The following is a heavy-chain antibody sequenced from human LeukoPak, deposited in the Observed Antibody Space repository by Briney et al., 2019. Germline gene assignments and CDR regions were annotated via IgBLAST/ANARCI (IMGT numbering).Heavy chain of an antibody. Sequence: GASVKVSCKASGYTFTGYYTHWVRQAPGQGLEWMGWINPNSGGTNYAQKFQGRVTMTRDTSISTAYMELSRLRSDDTAVYYCAREWGSSSWFNWFDPWGQGTLVTVSS. J-gene: IGHJ5*02. D-gene: IGHD6-13*01. CDR1: GYTFTGYY. CDR2: INPNSGGT. V-gene: IGHV1-2*02. CDR3: AREWGSSSWFNWFDP.